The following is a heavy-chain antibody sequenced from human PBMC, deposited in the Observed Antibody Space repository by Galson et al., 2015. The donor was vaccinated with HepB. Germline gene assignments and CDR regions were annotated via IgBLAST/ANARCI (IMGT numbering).Heavy chain of an antibody. Sequence: SLRLSCAASGITFSNFIMTWVRQAPGKGLEWVSSISGSGDSTYFADPVKGRFTISRDNSKSTLYLHMNSLRAEDTAVYYCAKHWGVYSIDDYWGQGTLVTVSS. CDR2: ISGSGDST. D-gene: IGHD4-11*01. V-gene: IGHV3-23*01. J-gene: IGHJ4*02. CDR1: GITFSNFI. CDR3: AKHWGVYSIDDY.